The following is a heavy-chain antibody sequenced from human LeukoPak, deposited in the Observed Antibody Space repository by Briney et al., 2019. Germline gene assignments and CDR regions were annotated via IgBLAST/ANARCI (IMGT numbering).Heavy chain of an antibody. Sequence: ASVKVSCKASGYTFTGYYMHWVRQAPGQGLEWMGWINPNSGGTNYAQKFQGRVTMTRDTSISTAYMELSRLRSDDTAVYYCATIPVLRYFDFLQNWFDPWGQGTLVTVSS. CDR2: INPNSGGT. CDR1: GYTFTGYY. J-gene: IGHJ5*02. CDR3: ATIPVLRYFDFLQNWFDP. D-gene: IGHD3-9*01. V-gene: IGHV1-2*02.